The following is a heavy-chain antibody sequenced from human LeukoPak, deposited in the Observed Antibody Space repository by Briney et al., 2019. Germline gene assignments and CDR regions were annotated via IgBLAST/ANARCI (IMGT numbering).Heavy chain of an antibody. CDR3: ARNRGIIAVAYFDF. CDR1: GFTFSSYG. Sequence: GSLRLSCAASGFTFSSYGMHWVRQPPGKGLEWIGEVYQSGSTNYNSSLKSRVTISVDKSKNQFSLKLSSVTAADTAVYYCARNRGIIAVAYFDFWGQGTLVTVSS. J-gene: IGHJ4*02. V-gene: IGHV4-4*02. D-gene: IGHD6-19*01. CDR2: VYQSGST.